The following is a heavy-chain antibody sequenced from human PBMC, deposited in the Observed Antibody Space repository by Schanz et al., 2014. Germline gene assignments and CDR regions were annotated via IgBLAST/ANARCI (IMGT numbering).Heavy chain of an antibody. J-gene: IGHJ4*02. CDR1: GFTFSNAW. CDR2: INHSGGT. D-gene: IGHD5-12*01. Sequence: VQLLESGGGLVKPGGSLRLSCAASGFTFSNAWMSWVRQPPGKGLEWIGEINHSGGTNYNPSLKSRVTMSVDTSKNKFSLNLTPVTPADTAIYYCVRVKGENSGHDYIVYWGQGIQVTVSP. CDR3: VRVKGENSGHDYIVY. V-gene: IGHV4-4*02.